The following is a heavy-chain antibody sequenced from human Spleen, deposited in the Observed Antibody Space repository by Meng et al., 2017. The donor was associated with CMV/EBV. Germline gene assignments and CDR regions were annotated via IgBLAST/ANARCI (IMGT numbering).Heavy chain of an antibody. Sequence: GGSLRLSCAASGFTFGSYGFHWVRQSPGKGLEWVAFISYDGSEVSYANSVKGRSTISRDNSRDTLFLQLSSLRREDAALYFCARVYESYSFDYWGQGTLVTVSS. J-gene: IGHJ4*02. CDR2: ISYDGSEV. V-gene: IGHV3-30*03. D-gene: IGHD2-8*01. CDR3: ARVYESYSFDY. CDR1: GFTFGSYG.